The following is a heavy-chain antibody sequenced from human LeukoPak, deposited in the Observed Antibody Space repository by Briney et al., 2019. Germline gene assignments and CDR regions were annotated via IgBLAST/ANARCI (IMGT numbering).Heavy chain of an antibody. CDR2: INHSGST. D-gene: IGHD3-10*01. CDR1: GGSFSDYY. CDR3: ASYYGSGSYDAFDI. Sequence: SETLSLTCAVYGGSFSDYYWTWIRQPPGKGLEWIGEINHSGSTNYNPSLKSRVTISVDKSKNQFSLKLSSVTAADTAVYYCASYYGSGSYDAFDIWGQGTMVTVSS. J-gene: IGHJ3*02. V-gene: IGHV4-34*01.